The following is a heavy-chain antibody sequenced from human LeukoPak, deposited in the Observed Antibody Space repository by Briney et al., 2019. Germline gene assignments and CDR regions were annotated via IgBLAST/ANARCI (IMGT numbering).Heavy chain of an antibody. CDR1: GYSISSGHY. CDR2: IYHSGST. D-gene: IGHD3-22*01. CDR3: ARMTYYDSNGYYYSYFDY. V-gene: IGHV4-38-2*01. J-gene: IGHJ4*02. Sequence: SEPLSLTCAVSGYSISSGHYWGWIRQPPGKGLEWIGSIYHSGSTYYNPSLKSRVTISVDTSKNQFSLKLSSVTAADTAVYYCARMTYYDSNGYYYSYFDYWGQGTLVTVSS.